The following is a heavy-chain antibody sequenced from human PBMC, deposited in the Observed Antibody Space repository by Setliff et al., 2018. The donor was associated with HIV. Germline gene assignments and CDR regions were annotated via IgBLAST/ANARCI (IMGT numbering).Heavy chain of an antibody. CDR2: INHSGRT. V-gene: IGHV4-34*01. J-gene: IGHJ6*03. CDR1: GGSFSDNY. Sequence: SETLSLTCAVYGGSFSDNYWSWIRQSPGKGLEWIGEINHSGRTKYSPSLRSRVSISVDTSKTQFSLKLSSVTAADTAVYYCARVGSTYWYSIFRNYYYHMDVWGKGTTVTVSS. D-gene: IGHD2-15*01. CDR3: ARVGSTYWYSIFRNYYYHMDV.